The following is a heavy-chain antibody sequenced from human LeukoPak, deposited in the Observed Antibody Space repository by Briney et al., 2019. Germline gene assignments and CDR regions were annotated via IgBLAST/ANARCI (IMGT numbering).Heavy chain of an antibody. Sequence: SETLSLTCTVSGGSISSGSYYWSWIRQPAGKGLEWIGRIYTSGSTNYNPSLKSRVTISVDTSKNQFSLKLSSVAAADTAVYYCARGALTGMGRDWGQGTLVTVSS. D-gene: IGHD3-9*01. V-gene: IGHV4-61*02. CDR3: ARGALTGMGRD. J-gene: IGHJ4*02. CDR2: IYTSGST. CDR1: GGSISSGSYY.